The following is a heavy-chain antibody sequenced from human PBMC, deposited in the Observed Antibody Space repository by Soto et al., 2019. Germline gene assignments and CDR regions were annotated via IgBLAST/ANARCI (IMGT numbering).Heavy chain of an antibody. Sequence: SVKVSCKASGGTFSSYTISWVRQAPGQGLEWMGRIIPILGIANYAQKFQGRVTITADKSTSTAYMELSSLRSEDTAVYYCARDSQGIAALYYYYYMDVWGKGTTVTVSS. J-gene: IGHJ6*03. V-gene: IGHV1-69*04. CDR1: GGTFSSYT. CDR2: IIPILGIA. D-gene: IGHD6-13*01. CDR3: ARDSQGIAALYYYYYMDV.